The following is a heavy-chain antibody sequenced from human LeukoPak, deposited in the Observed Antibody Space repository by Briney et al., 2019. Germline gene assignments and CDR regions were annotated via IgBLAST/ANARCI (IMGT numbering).Heavy chain of an antibody. V-gene: IGHV3-23*01. D-gene: IGHD3-22*01. CDR2: ISGSGGST. CDR3: AKDAQGITMIVVVIVYFDY. CDR1: GFTFSSYA. Sequence: PGGSLRLSCAASGFTFSSYAMSWVRQAPGKGLERVSAISGSGGSTYYADSVKGRFTISRDNSKNTLYLQMNSLRAEDTAVYYCAKDAQGITMIVVVIVYFDYWGQGTLVTVSS. J-gene: IGHJ4*02.